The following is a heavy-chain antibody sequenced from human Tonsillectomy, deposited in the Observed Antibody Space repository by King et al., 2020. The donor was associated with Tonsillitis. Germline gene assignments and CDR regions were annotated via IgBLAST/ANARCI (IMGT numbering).Heavy chain of an antibody. CDR1: GFTFSNYG. Sequence: VQLVESGGGVVQPGRSLRLSCAASGFTFSNYGMHWVRQAPGKGREWVAVIWYDGRNKYYADSVKGRFTISRDNSKNTLYLQMNSLRVEDTAVYYCAREAVVLMSAEDNWFDPWGQGTLVTVSS. J-gene: IGHJ5*02. V-gene: IGHV3-33*08. D-gene: IGHD2-8*01. CDR2: IWYDGRNK. CDR3: AREAVVLMSAEDNWFDP.